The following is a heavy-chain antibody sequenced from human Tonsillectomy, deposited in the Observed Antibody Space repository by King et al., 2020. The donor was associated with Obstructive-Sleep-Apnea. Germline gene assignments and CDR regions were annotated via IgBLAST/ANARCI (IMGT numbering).Heavy chain of an antibody. V-gene: IGHV4-59*08. CDR3: ARHSRPTGIAGY. CDR2: IYNSETT. Sequence: QLQESGPGLVKPSETLSLTCTVSGGSISSYYWSWIRQPPGKGLEWIGYIYNSETTKYTPSLNSRVTITVDTSKNQFSLKLSSVTAADTAVYYCARHSRPTGIAGYWGQGTLVTVSS. J-gene: IGHJ4*02. D-gene: IGHD1-1*01. CDR1: GGSISSYY.